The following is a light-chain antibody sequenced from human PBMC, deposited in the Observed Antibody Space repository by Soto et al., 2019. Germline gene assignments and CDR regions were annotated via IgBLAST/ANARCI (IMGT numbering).Light chain of an antibody. J-gene: IGLJ1*01. CDR2: SNN. CDR3: AGWDDSLNGYV. Sequence: QSVLTQPPSASGTPGQRVTISCYGSSSNIGRNTVNWYQHLPGTAPKLLLYSNNQRPSGVPDLSSGSKSGTSASLAIRGLQSEDEADYYFAGWDDSLNGYVFGTGTKLTVL. V-gene: IGLV1-44*01. CDR1: SSNIGRNT.